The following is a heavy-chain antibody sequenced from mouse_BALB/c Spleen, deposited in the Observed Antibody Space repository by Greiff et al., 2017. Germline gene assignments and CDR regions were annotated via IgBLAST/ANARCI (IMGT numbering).Heavy chain of an antibody. Sequence: QVQLQQSGPELVKPGASVKISCKASGYAFSSSWMNWVKQRPGQGLEWIGRIYPGDGDTNYNGKFKGKATLTADKSSSTAYMQLSSLTSVDSAVYFCARDYYGSSPLFAYWGQGTLVTVSA. V-gene: IGHV1-82*01. D-gene: IGHD1-1*01. J-gene: IGHJ3*01. CDR2: IYPGDGDT. CDR1: GYAFSSSW. CDR3: ARDYYGSSPLFAY.